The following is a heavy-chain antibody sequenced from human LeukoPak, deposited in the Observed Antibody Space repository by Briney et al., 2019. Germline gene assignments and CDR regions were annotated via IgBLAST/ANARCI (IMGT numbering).Heavy chain of an antibody. CDR3: ARVIAAAAYYFDY. Sequence: SETLSLTCAVYGGSFSGYYWSWIRQPPGKGLEWIGEINHSGSTNYNPSLKSRVTMSVDTSKNQFSLKLSSVTAADTAVYYRARVIAAAAYYFDYWGQGTLVTVSS. V-gene: IGHV4-34*01. D-gene: IGHD6-13*01. CDR1: GGSFSGYY. CDR2: INHSGST. J-gene: IGHJ4*02.